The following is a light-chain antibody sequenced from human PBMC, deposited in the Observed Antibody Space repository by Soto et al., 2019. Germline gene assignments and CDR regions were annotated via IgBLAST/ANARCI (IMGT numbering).Light chain of an antibody. Sequence: QSALTQPASVSGSPGQSITISCTGTSSDVGAYNYVSWYQQHPGKAPKLMIFEVSDRPSGVSNRFSGSKSGNTASLTISGLQAEDEADSYCSSYTSSNTLVFGGGTQLTVL. J-gene: IGLJ2*01. CDR3: SSYTSSNTLV. CDR1: SSDVGAYNY. CDR2: EVS. V-gene: IGLV2-14*01.